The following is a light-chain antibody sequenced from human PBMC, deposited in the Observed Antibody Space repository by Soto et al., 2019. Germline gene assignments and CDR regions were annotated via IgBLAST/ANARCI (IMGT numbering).Light chain of an antibody. CDR1: SLPKQY. J-gene: IGLJ2*01. Sequence: SYELTQPPSVSVSPGQTARITCSGDSLPKQYVYWYQQKPGQAPLVVIYKDFERPSGIPDRFSGSSSGTTVTLTISGAQAADEADYYCQSADSSGIIFGGGTQLTVL. V-gene: IGLV3-25*02. CDR2: KDF. CDR3: QSADSSGII.